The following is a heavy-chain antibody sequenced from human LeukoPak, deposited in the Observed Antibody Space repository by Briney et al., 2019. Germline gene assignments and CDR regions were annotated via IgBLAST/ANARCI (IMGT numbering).Heavy chain of an antibody. CDR3: ARGRGWADY. Sequence: GESLKISCQGSGYTFTSNWISWVRQMPGKGLEWMGRINPRDSYADYSPSFQGHVTISGDRSISTTYLQWRSLQASDTAIYFCARGRGWADYWGQGTLVTVSS. V-gene: IGHV5-10-1*01. CDR2: INPRDSYA. J-gene: IGHJ4*02. D-gene: IGHD6-19*01. CDR1: GYTFTSNW.